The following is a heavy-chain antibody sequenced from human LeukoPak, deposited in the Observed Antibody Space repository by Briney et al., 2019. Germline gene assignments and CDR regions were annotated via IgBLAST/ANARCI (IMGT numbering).Heavy chain of an antibody. CDR3: ASGYSYGYGFWYFDL. Sequence: SETLSLTCTVSGGSVSSGSYYWSWIRQPPGKGLEWVGYIYYSGSTNYNPSLKRRVTISVDTSKNQFSLKLSSVTAADTAVYYCASGYSYGYGFWYFDLWGRGTLVTVSS. J-gene: IGHJ2*01. CDR2: IYYSGST. D-gene: IGHD5-18*01. CDR1: GGSVSSGSYY. V-gene: IGHV4-61*01.